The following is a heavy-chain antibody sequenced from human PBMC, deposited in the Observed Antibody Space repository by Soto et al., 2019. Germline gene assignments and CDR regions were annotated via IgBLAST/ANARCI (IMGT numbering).Heavy chain of an antibody. Sequence: ASVKVCCKASGYTFTSYAMHWVRQAPGQRLEWMGWINAGNGNTKYSRKFQGRVTITRDTSAGTAYMELSSLRSEDTAVFFCARAVAVPADFDYWGQGTLVTVSS. J-gene: IGHJ4*02. D-gene: IGHD6-19*01. V-gene: IGHV1-3*01. CDR2: INAGNGNT. CDR1: GYTFTSYA. CDR3: ARAVAVPADFDY.